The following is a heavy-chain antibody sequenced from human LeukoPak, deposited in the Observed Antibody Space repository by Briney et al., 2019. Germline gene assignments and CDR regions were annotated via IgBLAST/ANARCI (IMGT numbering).Heavy chain of an antibody. Sequence: GGALRLSCAASGFTFSSYAMSWVRQAPGKGREGVAAISGSGGSTYYADSVKGGFTISRENSKKTLYLQMNSLRAEDTAVYSCAKDGGSELRYFDWFCAFDIWGQGTMVTVSS. CDR2: ISGSGGST. CDR1: GFTFSSYA. J-gene: IGHJ3*02. CDR3: AKDGGSELRYFDWFCAFDI. V-gene: IGHV3-23*01. D-gene: IGHD3-9*01.